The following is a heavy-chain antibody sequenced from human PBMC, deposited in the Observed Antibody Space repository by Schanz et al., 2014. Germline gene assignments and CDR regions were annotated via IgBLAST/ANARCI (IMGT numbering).Heavy chain of an antibody. J-gene: IGHJ4*02. Sequence: EVQLVESGGGLVQPGGSLRLSCAASGFTFSSYAMTWVRQAPGMGLEWVSAISGRDGSTYYADSVRGRFTISRDNSKNTLYLQMNSLRAEDTAVYYCARIGGSVFDYCAQGTLVTVSS. CDR2: ISGRDGST. D-gene: IGHD3-10*01. V-gene: IGHV3-23*04. CDR3: ARIGGSVFDY. CDR1: GFTFSSYA.